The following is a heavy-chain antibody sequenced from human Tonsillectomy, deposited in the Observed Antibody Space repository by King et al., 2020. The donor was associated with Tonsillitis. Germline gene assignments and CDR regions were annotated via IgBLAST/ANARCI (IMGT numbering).Heavy chain of an antibody. D-gene: IGHD3-3*01. Sequence: VQLVESGGGLVQPGGSLRLSCAASGFTFSSYAMSWVRQAPGKGLEWVSAISGSGGSTYYAESVKGRFTISRDNSKNTLYLQMNSLRAEDTAVYYCAINLEWLPNAFDIWGQGTMVTVSS. V-gene: IGHV3-23*04. CDR3: AINLEWLPNAFDI. J-gene: IGHJ3*02. CDR1: GFTFSSYA. CDR2: ISGSGGST.